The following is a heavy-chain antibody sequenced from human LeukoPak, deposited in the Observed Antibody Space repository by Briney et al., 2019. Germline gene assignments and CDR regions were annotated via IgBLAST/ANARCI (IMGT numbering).Heavy chain of an antibody. Sequence: SETLSLTCTVSGGSIISSSYYWGWIRQPPGTGLEWIGTIYSSGTPYYNPSLKSRVTISVDTSKNQFSLKPTSLIAAYTAVFYCARHPAYGPFDYWGHGALVTVSS. CDR1: GGSIISSSYY. D-gene: IGHD3-10*01. V-gene: IGHV4-39*01. CDR3: ARHPAYGPFDY. CDR2: IYSSGTP. J-gene: IGHJ4*01.